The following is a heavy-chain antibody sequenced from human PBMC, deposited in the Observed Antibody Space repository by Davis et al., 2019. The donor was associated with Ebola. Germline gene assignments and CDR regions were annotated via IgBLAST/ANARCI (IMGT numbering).Heavy chain of an antibody. D-gene: IGHD3-10*01. CDR2: INSDESIR. Sequence: GESLKISCAASGFTFSSYSMNWVRQAPGKGLVWVSRINSDESIRNYADSVKGRFTISRDNAKNSLYLQMNSLRAEDTAVYYCARAGRDYYGSGSYDYWGQGTLVTVSS. V-gene: IGHV3-21*01. CDR1: GFTFSSYS. J-gene: IGHJ4*02. CDR3: ARAGRDYYGSGSYDY.